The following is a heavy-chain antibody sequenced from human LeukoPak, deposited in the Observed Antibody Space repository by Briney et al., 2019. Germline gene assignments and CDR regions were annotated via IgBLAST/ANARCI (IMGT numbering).Heavy chain of an antibody. Sequence: SETLSLTCAVYGGAFSGHYWNWTRQSPGRGLEWIGYIYYSGSTNYNPSLKSRVTISVDTSKNQFSLKLSSVTAADTAVYYCARGDIHSGSRYDYWGQGTLVTVSS. V-gene: IGHV4-59*11. CDR3: ARGDIHSGSRYDY. D-gene: IGHD3-10*01. J-gene: IGHJ4*02. CDR2: IYYSGST. CDR1: GGAFSGHY.